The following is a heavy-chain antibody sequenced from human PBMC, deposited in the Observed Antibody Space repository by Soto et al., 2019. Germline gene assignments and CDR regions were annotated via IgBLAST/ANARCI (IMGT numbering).Heavy chain of an antibody. CDR2: ISYDGSNK. CDR3: ASSHLFGCGRRELLVYGMDV. D-gene: IGHD3-10*01. V-gene: IGHV3-30*03. J-gene: IGHJ6*02. Sequence: GGSLRLSCAASGFTFSSYGMHWVRQAPGKGLEWVAVISYDGSNKYYADSVKGRFTISRDNSKNTLYLQMNSLRAEDTAVYYCASSHLFGCGRRELLVYGMDVWGQGTTVTVSS. CDR1: GFTFSSYG.